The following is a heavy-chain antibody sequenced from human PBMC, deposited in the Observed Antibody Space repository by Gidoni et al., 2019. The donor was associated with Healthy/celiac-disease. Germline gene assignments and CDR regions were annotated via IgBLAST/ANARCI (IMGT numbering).Heavy chain of an antibody. Sequence: QVQLVESGGGVVQPGRSLRLYCAASGFTFSRYAMHWVRQAPGKGLEWVAVISYDGSNKYYADSVKGRFTISRDNSKNTLYLQMNSLRAEDTAVYYCARGGAVAGTLKYFQHWGQGTLVTVSS. CDR3: ARGGAVAGTLKYFQH. J-gene: IGHJ1*01. CDR1: GFTFSRYA. V-gene: IGHV3-30*01. D-gene: IGHD6-19*01. CDR2: ISYDGSNK.